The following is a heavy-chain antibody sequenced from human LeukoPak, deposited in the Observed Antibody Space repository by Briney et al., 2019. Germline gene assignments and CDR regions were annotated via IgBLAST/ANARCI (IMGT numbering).Heavy chain of an antibody. V-gene: IGHV3-21*01. Sequence: PGGSLRLSCVASGFTVSSNCMSWVRQAPGKGLEWVSSISSSSSYIYYADSVKGRFTISRDNAKNSLYLQMNSLRAENTAVYYCAREGYSGYDFQAIDYWGQGTLVTVSS. CDR3: AREGYSGYDFQAIDY. D-gene: IGHD5-12*01. CDR1: GFTVSSNC. CDR2: ISSSSSYI. J-gene: IGHJ4*02.